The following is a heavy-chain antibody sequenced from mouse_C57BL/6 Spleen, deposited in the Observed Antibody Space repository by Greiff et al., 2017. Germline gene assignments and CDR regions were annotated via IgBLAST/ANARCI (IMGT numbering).Heavy chain of an antibody. CDR1: GFTFSDYG. Sequence: EVKLVESGGGLVKPGGSLKLSCAASGFTFSDYGMHWVRQAPEKGLEWVAYISSGSSTIYYADTVKGRFTISRDNAKNTLFLQMTSLRSEDTAMYYCARERYYGSSLDYWGQGTTLTVSS. J-gene: IGHJ2*01. CDR3: ARERYYGSSLDY. CDR2: ISSGSSTI. V-gene: IGHV5-17*01. D-gene: IGHD1-1*01.